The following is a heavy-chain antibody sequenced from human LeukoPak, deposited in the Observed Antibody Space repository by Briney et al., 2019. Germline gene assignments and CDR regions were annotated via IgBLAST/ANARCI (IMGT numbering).Heavy chain of an antibody. CDR3: ARVYGYNLYYFDY. J-gene: IGHJ4*02. CDR2: LYYSGNT. Sequence: PSETLSLTCTVSGGSLSSYYWSWIRQPPGQGLEWIGYLYYSGNTNYNPSLKSRVTISVDTSKKQFSLKLSSVTAADTAVYYRARVYGYNLYYFDYWGQGTLVTVSS. D-gene: IGHD5-24*01. CDR1: GGSLSSYY. V-gene: IGHV4-59*01.